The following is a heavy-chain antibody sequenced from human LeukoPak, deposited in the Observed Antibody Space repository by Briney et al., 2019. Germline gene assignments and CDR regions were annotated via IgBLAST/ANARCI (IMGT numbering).Heavy chain of an antibody. CDR3: ARAYSERYGLGYYYMDL. CDR2: IKWDGGRT. Sequence: PGGSLRLSCAASGFTFDDHGMSWVRHAPGKGLEWVSGIKWDGGRTGYADSVKGRFTISRDNAKNSVYLQMNSLRVEDTAVYYCARAYSERYGLGYYYMDLWGKGTTVTVSS. J-gene: IGHJ6*03. CDR1: GFTFDDHG. V-gene: IGHV3-20*04. D-gene: IGHD1-26*01.